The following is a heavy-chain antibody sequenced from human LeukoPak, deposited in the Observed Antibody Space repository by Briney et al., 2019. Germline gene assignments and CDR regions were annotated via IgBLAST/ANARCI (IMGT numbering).Heavy chain of an antibody. Sequence: SETLSLTCIVSGGSISTYYWTWIRQPPGKGLEWIGYIYYSGSTNYNPSLKSRVTISVDTSKNQFSLKLSSVTAADTAVYYCARPRYSSSPYFDYWGQGTLVTVSS. CDR3: ARPRYSSSPYFDY. CDR1: GGSISTYY. V-gene: IGHV4-59*08. D-gene: IGHD6-6*01. J-gene: IGHJ4*02. CDR2: IYYSGST.